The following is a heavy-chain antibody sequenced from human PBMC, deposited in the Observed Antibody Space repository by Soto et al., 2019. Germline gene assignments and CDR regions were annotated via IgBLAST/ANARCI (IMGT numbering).Heavy chain of an antibody. D-gene: IGHD4-17*01. CDR3: ARAYGGNPALFDP. V-gene: IGHV3-53*01. Sequence: EVPLVESGGGLIQPGGSLRLSCAASGFTVSSDYMSWVRQAQGKGLEWVSVIYTGGSTYYADSVKGRFTFSRDNSKNTLYLQMNSLRAEDTAVYYCARAYGGNPALFDPWGQGTLVTVSS. CDR1: GFTVSSDY. J-gene: IGHJ5*02. CDR2: IYTGGST.